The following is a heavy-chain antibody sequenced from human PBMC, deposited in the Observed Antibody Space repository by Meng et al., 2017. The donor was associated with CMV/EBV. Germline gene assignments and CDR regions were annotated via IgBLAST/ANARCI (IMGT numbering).Heavy chain of an antibody. D-gene: IGHD3-22*01. CDR3: ARAHYDSSGYYDFDY. CDR1: GYTFTGYY. J-gene: IGHJ4*02. V-gene: IGHV1-2*02. CDR2: INPNSGGT. Sequence: GYTFTGYYMHWVRQAPGQGLEWMGWINPNSGGTNYAQKFQGRATMTRDTSISTAYMELSRLRSDDTAVYYCARAHYDSSGYYDFDYWGQGTLVTVSS.